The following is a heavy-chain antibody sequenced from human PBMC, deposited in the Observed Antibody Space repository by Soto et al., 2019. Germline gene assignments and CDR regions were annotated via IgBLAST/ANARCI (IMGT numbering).Heavy chain of an antibody. CDR1: GYTFTSYG. Sequence: ASVKVSCKASGYTFTSYGISWVRQAPGQGLEWMGWVTAYNGNTNYAQKLQGRVTMTTDTSTSTAYMELRSLRSDDTAVYYCAKYDSSGSYFDYWGQGTLVTVSS. V-gene: IGHV1-18*04. CDR3: AKYDSSGSYFDY. CDR2: VTAYNGNT. D-gene: IGHD3-22*01. J-gene: IGHJ4*02.